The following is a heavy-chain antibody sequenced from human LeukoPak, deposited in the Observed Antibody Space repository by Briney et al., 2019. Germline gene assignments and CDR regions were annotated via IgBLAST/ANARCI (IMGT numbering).Heavy chain of an antibody. J-gene: IGHJ4*02. V-gene: IGHV4-59*08. CDR3: ARRTYSSVCSCDY. CDR2: IYYSGST. Sequence: SETLSLTCTVSSGSISSYYRRWVRQPPGRGLEWGRDIYYSGSTNYNPSLQRRVTISVDTSKNQFSLKLSSVTAADTAVYYCARRTYSSVCSCDYWGQGTLVTVSS. CDR1: SGSISSYY. D-gene: IGHD6-19*01.